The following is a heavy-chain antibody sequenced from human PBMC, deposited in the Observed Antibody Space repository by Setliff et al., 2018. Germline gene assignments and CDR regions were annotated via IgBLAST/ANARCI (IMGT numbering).Heavy chain of an antibody. J-gene: IGHJ5*01. CDR1: GLIVSDIH. CDR3: ARDLGNWFDP. CDR2: IYNSDSR. D-gene: IGHD3-16*01. V-gene: IGHV3-53*01. Sequence: PGESLKISCAVSGLIVSDIHMTWVRQTPGKGLEWLSVIYNSDSRYYAGSVKGRFTTSRDDSKNTLYLQMNNLRAEDTAIYYCARDLGNWFDPWGQGTLVTVSS.